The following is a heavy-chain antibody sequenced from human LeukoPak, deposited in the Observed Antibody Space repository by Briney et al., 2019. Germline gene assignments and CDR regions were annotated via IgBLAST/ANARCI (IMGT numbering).Heavy chain of an antibody. D-gene: IGHD4-17*01. J-gene: IGHJ3*02. CDR2: INPNSGGT. CDR1: GYTFTGYY. Sequence: GASVKVSCKASGYTFTGYYMHWVRQAPGQGLEWMGWINPNSGGTNYAQKFQGRVTMTRDTSISTAYMELSRLRSDDTAVYYCAGTHDYDDYRLFDIWGQGTMVTVSS. CDR3: AGTHDYDDYRLFDI. V-gene: IGHV1-2*02.